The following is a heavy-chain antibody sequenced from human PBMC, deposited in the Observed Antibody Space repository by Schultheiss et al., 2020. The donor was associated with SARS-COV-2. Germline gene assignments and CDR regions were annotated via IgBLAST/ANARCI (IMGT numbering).Heavy chain of an antibody. J-gene: IGHJ6*02. Sequence: SVKVSCKASGGTFSSYAISWVRQAPGQGLEWMGGIIPIFGTANYAQKFQGRVTITADESTSTAYMELSSLRSDDTAVYYCARDSPRILGNYYYYAMDVWGQGTTVTVSS. D-gene: IGHD1-14*01. CDR3: ARDSPRILGNYYYYAMDV. V-gene: IGHV1-69*13. CDR1: GGTFSSYA. CDR2: IIPIFGTA.